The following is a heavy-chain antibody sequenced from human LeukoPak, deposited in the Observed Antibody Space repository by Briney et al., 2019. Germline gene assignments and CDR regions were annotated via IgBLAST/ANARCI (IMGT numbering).Heavy chain of an antibody. CDR3: AKDIGDYYDSSGSDAFDI. Sequence: GXXLRLSCAVSGFTVSSNYMSWVRQAPGKGLEWVSIIYSGGSTYYSDSVKGRFTISRDNSKNTLYLQMNSLRAEDTAVYYCAKDIGDYYDSSGSDAFDIWGQGTMVTVSS. V-gene: IGHV3-53*01. CDR2: IYSGGST. CDR1: GFTVSSNY. J-gene: IGHJ3*02. D-gene: IGHD3-22*01.